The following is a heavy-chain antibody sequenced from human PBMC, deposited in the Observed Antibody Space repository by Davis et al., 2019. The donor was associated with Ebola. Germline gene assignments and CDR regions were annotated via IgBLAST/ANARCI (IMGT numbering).Heavy chain of an antibody. CDR2: INHSGST. J-gene: IGHJ6*03. V-gene: IGHV4-34*01. CDR3: AKSIAAAGHYYYYMDV. D-gene: IGHD6-13*01. Sequence: PSETLSLTCAVYGGSFSGYYWSWIRQPPGKGLEWIGEINHSGSTNYNPSLKSRVTISVDTSKNQFSLKLSSVTAADTAVYYCAKSIAAAGHYYYYMDVWGKGTTVTVSS. CDR1: GGSFSGYY.